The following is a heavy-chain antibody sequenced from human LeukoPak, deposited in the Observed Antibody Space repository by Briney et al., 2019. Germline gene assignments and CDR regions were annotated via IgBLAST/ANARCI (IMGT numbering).Heavy chain of an antibody. CDR2: ISHGGRA. J-gene: IGHJ5*01. Sequence: SETLSLTCAVYGGSFSGYYWSWIRQPPGKGLEWVGEISHGGRAIYRPSLQSRLTISLDTFKNQFSLKLSSVTAADTAVYYCAREEPYDSTWASDSNWFDPWGQGTLVTVSS. D-gene: IGHD3-22*01. CDR1: GGSFSGYY. V-gene: IGHV4-34*01. CDR3: AREEPYDSTWASDSNWFDP.